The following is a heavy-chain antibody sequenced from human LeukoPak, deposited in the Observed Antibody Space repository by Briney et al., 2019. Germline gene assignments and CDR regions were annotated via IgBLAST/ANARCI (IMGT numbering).Heavy chain of an antibody. J-gene: IGHJ5*02. CDR3: ASGPRVPYSSSWYGWFDP. Sequence: SETLSLTCAVYGGSFSGYYWSWIRQPPGKGLEWIGEINHSGSTNYNPSLKSRVTISVDTSKNQFSLKLSSVTAADTAVYYCASGPRVPYSSSWYGWFDPWGQGTLVTVSS. V-gene: IGHV4-34*01. D-gene: IGHD6-13*01. CDR2: INHSGST. CDR1: GGSFSGYY.